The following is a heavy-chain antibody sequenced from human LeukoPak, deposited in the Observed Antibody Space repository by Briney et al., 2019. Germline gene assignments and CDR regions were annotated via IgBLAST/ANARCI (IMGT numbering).Heavy chain of an antibody. V-gene: IGHV3-30-3*01. CDR2: ISYDGSNK. D-gene: IGHD2-2*01. CDR3: ARDRYCSSTSCYGGFDP. CDR1: GFTFSSYA. J-gene: IGHJ5*02. Sequence: GGSLRLSCAASGFTFSSYAMHWVRQAPGKGLEWVAVISYDGSNKYYADCVKGRFTISRDNSKNTLYLQMNSLRAEDTAVYYCARDRYCSSTSCYGGFDPWGQGTLVTVSS.